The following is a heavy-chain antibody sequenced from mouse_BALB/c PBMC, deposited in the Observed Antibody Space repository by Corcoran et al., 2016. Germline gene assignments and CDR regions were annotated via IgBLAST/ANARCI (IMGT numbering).Heavy chain of an antibody. V-gene: IGHV14-3*02. J-gene: IGHJ2*01. CDR3: ARGRARAPYYFDY. CDR1: GFNIKDTY. CDR2: IDPANGNT. D-gene: IGHD3-1*01. Sequence: EVQLQQSGAELVKPGASVKLSCTASGFNIKDTYMHWVKQRPEQGLEWIGRIDPANGNTKYDPKFQGKATITADTSSNTAYLQRSSLTSEDTAVYYCARGRARAPYYFDYWGQGTTLTVSS.